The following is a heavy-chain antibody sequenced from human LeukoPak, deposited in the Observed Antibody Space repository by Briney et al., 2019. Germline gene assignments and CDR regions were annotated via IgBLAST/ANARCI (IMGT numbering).Heavy chain of an antibody. CDR3: ARMDSSSLLGHFDY. Sequence: GASVKVSCKASGYTFTSYGISWVRQAPGQGLEWMGWISAYNGNTNYAQKLQGRVTMTTDTSTSTAYMELRSLRSDDTAVYYCARMDSSSLLGHFDYWGQGTLVTVSS. V-gene: IGHV1-18*01. CDR1: GYTFTSYG. J-gene: IGHJ4*02. CDR2: ISAYNGNT. D-gene: IGHD6-6*01.